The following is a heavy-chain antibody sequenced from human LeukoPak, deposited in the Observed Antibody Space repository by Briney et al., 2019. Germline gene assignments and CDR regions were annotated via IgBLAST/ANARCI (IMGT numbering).Heavy chain of an antibody. CDR2: ISSSGSTK. CDR1: GFTFSSYE. D-gene: IGHD1-1*01. J-gene: IGHJ4*02. CDR3: ARDQTGTTADFDS. V-gene: IGHV3-48*03. Sequence: GGSLRLSCAASGFTFSSYEMNWVRQAPGEGLEWVSYISSSGSTKYYVDSVKGRFTISRDNAKNSLYLQMNSLRAEDTAAYYCARDQTGTTADFDSWGQGTLVTVSS.